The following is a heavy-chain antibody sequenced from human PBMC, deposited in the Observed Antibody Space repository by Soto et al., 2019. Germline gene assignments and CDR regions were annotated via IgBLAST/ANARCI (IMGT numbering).Heavy chain of an antibody. CDR1: GGSFTSNNW. V-gene: IGHV4-4*02. CDR3: ASRDPGTSVDY. CDR2: IYRTGST. J-gene: IGHJ4*02. D-gene: IGHD1-7*01. Sequence: SETLSLTXAVSGGSFTSNNWWTWVRQPPGQGLEWIGEIYRTGSTNYNPSLKSRVTISLDKSENQFSLKVTSLTAADTAVYYCASRDPGTSVDYWGQGTLVTVSA.